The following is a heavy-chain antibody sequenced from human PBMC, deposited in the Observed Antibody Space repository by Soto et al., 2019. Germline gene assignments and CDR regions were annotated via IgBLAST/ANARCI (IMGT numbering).Heavy chain of an antibody. V-gene: IGHV3-43D*04. CDR3: AKDTPHYYYGMDV. CDR1: GFTFSSYA. Sequence: EVQLLESGGGLVQPGGSLRLSCAASGFTFSSYAMSWVRQAPGKGLEWVSAISWDGGSTYYADSVKGRFTISRDNSKNSLYLQMNSLRAEDTALYYCAKDTPHYYYGMDVWGQGTTVTVSS. J-gene: IGHJ6*02. CDR2: ISWDGGST.